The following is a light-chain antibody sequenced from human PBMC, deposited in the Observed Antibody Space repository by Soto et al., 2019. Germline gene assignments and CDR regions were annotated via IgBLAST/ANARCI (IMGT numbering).Light chain of an antibody. V-gene: IGLV1-51*01. J-gene: IGLJ2*01. Sequence: QSVLTQPPSVSAAPGQQVTISCSGGTSNIGNNYVSWYQQFPGTAPRLLIYDTNNRPSVIPDRFSGSKSGTSATLGITGLQTGDEAVYYCGAWDTTLSGVLFGGGTKVTVL. CDR1: TSNIGNNY. CDR2: DTN. CDR3: GAWDTTLSGVL.